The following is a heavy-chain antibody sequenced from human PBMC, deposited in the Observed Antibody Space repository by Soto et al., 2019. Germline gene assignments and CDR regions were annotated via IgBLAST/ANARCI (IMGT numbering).Heavy chain of an antibody. CDR3: AKARAQYYDFWSGYPVDY. CDR1: GFTFSSYA. Sequence: GGSLRLSCAASGFTFSSYAMTWVRQAPGKGLEWVSGISGSGGHTYYADSVKGRFTISRDNSKNVLNLEMNNLRAEDTAVYYCAKARAQYYDFWSGYPVDYWGQGTLVTVSS. CDR2: ISGSGGHT. V-gene: IGHV3-23*01. D-gene: IGHD3-3*01. J-gene: IGHJ4*02.